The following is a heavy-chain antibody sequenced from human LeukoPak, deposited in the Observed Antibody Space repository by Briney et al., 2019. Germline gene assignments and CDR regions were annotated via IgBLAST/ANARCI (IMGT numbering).Heavy chain of an antibody. D-gene: IGHD3-3*01. CDR2: IYYSGST. Sequence: SETLSLTCTVPGGSISSSSYYWGWIRQPPGKGLEWIGSIYYSGSTYYNPSLKSRVTISVDTSKNQFSLKLSSVTAADTAVYYCERHRWRDYYYYYYMDVWGKGTTVTVSS. V-gene: IGHV4-39*01. CDR1: GGSISSSSYY. CDR3: ERHRWRDYYYYYYMDV. J-gene: IGHJ6*03.